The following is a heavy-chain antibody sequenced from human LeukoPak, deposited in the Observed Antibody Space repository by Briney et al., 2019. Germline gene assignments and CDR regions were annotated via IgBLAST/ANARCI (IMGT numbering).Heavy chain of an antibody. J-gene: IGHJ4*02. V-gene: IGHV4-59*08. D-gene: IGHD1-7*01. CDR2: IYYTGTT. CDR1: GDSISSYY. CDR3: ARRLTTGTNDC. Sequence: PSETLSLTCTVSGDSISSYYWSWIRQPPGKGLEWIGYIYYTGTTNYNPSLKSRLTISVDTSKSQFSLRLSSVTAADTAVYYCARRLTTGTNDCWGQGTLVTVSS.